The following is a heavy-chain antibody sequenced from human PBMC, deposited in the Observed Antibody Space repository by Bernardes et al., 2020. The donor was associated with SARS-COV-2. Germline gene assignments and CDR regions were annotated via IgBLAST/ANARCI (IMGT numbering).Heavy chain of an antibody. Sequence: SETLSLTCTVSGVSMPRSSYYWGWIRQPPGKGLEWIGTIYYSGSIYYSPSLKSRITLSVDPSRNQFSLRLKSVTAADTAMYYCASSPYNWNYHFDYWAREPWPPSPQ. CDR1: GVSMPRSSYY. J-gene: IGHJ4*02. D-gene: IGHD1-7*01. CDR3: ASSPYNWNYHFDY. V-gene: IGHV4-39*01. CDR2: IYYSGSI.